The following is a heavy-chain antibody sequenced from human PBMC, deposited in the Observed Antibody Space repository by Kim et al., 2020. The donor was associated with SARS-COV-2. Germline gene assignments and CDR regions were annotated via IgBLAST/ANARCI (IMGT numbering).Heavy chain of an antibody. CDR1: GGSFSDYS. CDR3: AGTSGRGYVFG. CDR2: VSHSGDT. V-gene: IGHV4-34*01. D-gene: IGHD5-18*01. J-gene: IGHJ6*04. Sequence: SETLSLTCAVYGGSFSDYSWSWIRQSPEKGLEWIGEVSHSGDTNYNPSLSSRVTISVDTSKNQFSLKVNSVTAADMAVYFCAGTSGRGYVFGRGEGTTVPSPQ.